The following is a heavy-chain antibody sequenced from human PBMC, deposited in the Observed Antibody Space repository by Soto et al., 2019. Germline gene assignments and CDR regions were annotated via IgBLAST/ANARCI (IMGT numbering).Heavy chain of an antibody. J-gene: IGHJ3*01. CDR3: ARDVGDYAF. D-gene: IGHD2-21*02. V-gene: IGHV4-59*13. CDR2: YSGFT. CDR1: GGSTTTYQ. Sequence: PSETLSLTCSVSGGSTTTYQWSWIRQPPGKGLEWIGGYSGFTNYNPSLESRASISVDRSKNQFSLNIRSVTTADTAIYYCARDVGDYAF.